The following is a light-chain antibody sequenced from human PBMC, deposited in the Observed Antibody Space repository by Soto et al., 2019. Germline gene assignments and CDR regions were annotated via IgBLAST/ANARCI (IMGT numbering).Light chain of an antibody. CDR1: QSIGSL. CDR2: KAS. J-gene: IGKJ1*01. CDR3: QQYGSSPWT. V-gene: IGKV1-5*03. Sequence: DIQMTQSPSTLSASGGDRVSLTCRASQSIGSLLAWFQQKPGKAPKLLIYKASSLESGVPSRFSGSGSGTDFTLTISRLEPEDFAVYYCQQYGSSPWTFGQGTKVDIK.